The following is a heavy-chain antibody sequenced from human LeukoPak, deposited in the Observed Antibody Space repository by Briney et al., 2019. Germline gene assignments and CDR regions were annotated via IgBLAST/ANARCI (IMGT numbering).Heavy chain of an antibody. CDR2: ISGSGVST. J-gene: IGHJ4*02. V-gene: IGHV3-23*01. CDR1: GFRFSSYA. Sequence: GGSLRLSCAASGFRFSSYAMSWVRQAPGKGLEWVSAISGSGVSTYYADSVKGRFTVSRDNSKNTLYLQMNSLRAEDTAVYYCAKNRCSTSCYSFDYWGQGTLVTVSS. CDR3: AKNRCSTSCYSFDY. D-gene: IGHD2-2*02.